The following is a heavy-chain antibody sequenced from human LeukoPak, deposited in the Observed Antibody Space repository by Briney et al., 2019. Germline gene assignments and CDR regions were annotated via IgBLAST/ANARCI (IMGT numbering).Heavy chain of an antibody. CDR1: GGSISSYY. D-gene: IGHD3-9*01. Sequence: SETLSLTCTVSGGSISSYYWNWIRQPPGKGLEWIGYIYYSGSTNYNPSLKSRVTISVDTSKNQFSLKLSSVTAADTAVYYCARAEGPRYGYMDVWGKGTTVTVSS. CDR2: IYYSGST. V-gene: IGHV4-59*01. CDR3: ARAEGPRYGYMDV. J-gene: IGHJ6*03.